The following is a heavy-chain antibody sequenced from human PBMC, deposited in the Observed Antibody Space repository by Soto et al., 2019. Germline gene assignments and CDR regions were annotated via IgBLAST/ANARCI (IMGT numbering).Heavy chain of an antibody. CDR3: ARSRVRWSFFDSSGHYSPQGPHDAFDI. Sequence: GASVKVSCKASGYTFTSYGISWVRQAPGQGLEWMGWISAYNGNTNYAQKLQGRVTMTTDTSTSTAYMELRSLRSDDTAVYYCARSRVRWSFFDSSGHYSPQGPHDAFDIWGQGTMVTVSS. V-gene: IGHV1-18*01. J-gene: IGHJ3*02. CDR1: GYTFTSYG. CDR2: ISAYNGNT. D-gene: IGHD3-22*01.